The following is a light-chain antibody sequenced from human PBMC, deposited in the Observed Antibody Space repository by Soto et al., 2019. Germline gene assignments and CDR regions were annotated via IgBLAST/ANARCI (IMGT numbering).Light chain of an antibody. CDR2: GAS. J-gene: IGKJ2*01. Sequence: EIVMTQSPATLSVSPGERATLSCRASQSVSSNLAWYQQKPGQAPRLLIYGASTSATGIPARFSGSGSGTEFTLTISSLQSEDFAVYYCQQYNNWPYTFGQGTKVDIK. CDR1: QSVSSN. V-gene: IGKV3-15*01. CDR3: QQYNNWPYT.